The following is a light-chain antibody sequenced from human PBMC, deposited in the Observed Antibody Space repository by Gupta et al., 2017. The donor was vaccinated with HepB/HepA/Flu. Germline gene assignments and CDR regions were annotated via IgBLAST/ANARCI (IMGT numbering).Light chain of an antibody. V-gene: IGKV1-27*01. J-gene: IGKJ1*01. CDR3: QKENSAPWT. CDR1: PDISNY. CDR2: AAS. Sequence: DIQMTQSPSSLSASVGDRVTFTCRASPDISNYVAWYQQRPGKVPRLLIYAASSVQAGVPSRFRGSGSATDFTLTITGRQPEDVATYYCQKENSAPWTFGQGTKVEIK.